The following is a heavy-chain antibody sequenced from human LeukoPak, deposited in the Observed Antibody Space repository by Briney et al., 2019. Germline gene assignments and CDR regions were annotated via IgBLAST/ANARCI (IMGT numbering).Heavy chain of an antibody. CDR3: ARGLLRLGELLVH. CDR2: IYYSGST. V-gene: IGHV4-31*03. CDR1: GGSISSGGYY. Sequence: SQTLSLTCTVSGGSISSGGYYWSWIRQHPGKGLEWIGYIYYSGSTYYNPSLKSRVTISVDTSKNQFSLKLSSVTAADTAVYYCARGLLRLGELLVHWGQGTLVTVSS. J-gene: IGHJ4*02. D-gene: IGHD3-16*01.